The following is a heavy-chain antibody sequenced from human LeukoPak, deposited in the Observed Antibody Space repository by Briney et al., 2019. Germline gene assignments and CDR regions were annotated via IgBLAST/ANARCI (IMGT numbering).Heavy chain of an antibody. CDR2: IGFDGVSK. CDR3: ARDHVAVAGLYYYYYYGMDV. D-gene: IGHD6-19*01. J-gene: IGHJ6*02. CDR1: GFTFSDYG. Sequence: PGGSLRLSCAASGFTFSDYGMHWVRQAPGRGLEWVSFIGFDGVSKYYRESVKGRFTISRDTSKNTLYLHMDSLRVEDAAVYYCARDHVAVAGLYYYYYYGMDVWGQGTTVTVSS. V-gene: IGHV3-30*02.